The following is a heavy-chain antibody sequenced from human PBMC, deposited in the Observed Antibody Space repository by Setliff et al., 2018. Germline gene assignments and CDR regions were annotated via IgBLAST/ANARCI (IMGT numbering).Heavy chain of an antibody. Sequence: VASVKVSCKASGDPIPKNAISWVRQAPGQGLEWMGWLQTYSGHTNYAQKFRGRATMTTDTSTRTAYLELRALTSDDTAVYYCATDVNQWDPTYMDVWGEGTTVTVSS. J-gene: IGHJ6*03. D-gene: IGHD1-26*01. CDR2: LQTYSGHT. CDR3: ATDVNQWDPTYMDV. CDR1: GDPIPKNA. V-gene: IGHV1-18*01.